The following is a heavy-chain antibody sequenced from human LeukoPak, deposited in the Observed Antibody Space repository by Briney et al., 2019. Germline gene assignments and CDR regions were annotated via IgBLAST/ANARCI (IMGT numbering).Heavy chain of an antibody. V-gene: IGHV3-21*01. CDR1: GFTFSSYS. D-gene: IGHD3-22*01. J-gene: IGHJ4*02. CDR3: AFTEYYYDSSGYYDY. CDR2: ISSSSSYI. Sequence: GGSLRLSCAASGFTFSSYSMNWVRQAPGKGLEWVSSISSSSSYIYYADSVKGRFTISRDNAKNSLYLQMNSLRAEDTAVYYCAFTEYYYDSSGYYDYWGQGTLVTVSS.